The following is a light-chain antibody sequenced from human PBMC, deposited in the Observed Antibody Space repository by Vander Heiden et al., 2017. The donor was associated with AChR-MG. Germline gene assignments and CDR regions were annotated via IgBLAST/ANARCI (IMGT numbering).Light chain of an antibody. CDR2: KAS. CDR1: QRLSNW. J-gene: IGKJ2*03. CDR3: QQYKSYPHS. Sequence: DIQMTQSPSTLSASVGDPVTITSRARQRLSNWLAWYQQQTGKAAKRLIYKASSLETGGPSRFSGSGSGTEVTLTISSLQPDDAATYYCQQYKSYPHSFGQGTKLEIK. V-gene: IGKV1-5*03.